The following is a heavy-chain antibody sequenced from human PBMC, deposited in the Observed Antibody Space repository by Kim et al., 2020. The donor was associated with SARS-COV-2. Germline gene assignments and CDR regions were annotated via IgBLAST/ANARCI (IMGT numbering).Heavy chain of an antibody. CDR3: ARMAHVGPQLLNYYDL. J-gene: IGHJ4*02. D-gene: IGHD1-1*01. CDR1: GLSLNTPGLS. V-gene: IGHV2-70*01. CDR2: IDWENDK. Sequence: SGPTLVNPAQTLTLTCNVSGLSLNTPGLSVAWIRQPPGEALEWLALIDWENDKFYRTSLKTRLTISRDTSKNQVVLAMAGMGPVDTATYYCARMAHVGPQLLNYYDLWGQGTLVTVSS.